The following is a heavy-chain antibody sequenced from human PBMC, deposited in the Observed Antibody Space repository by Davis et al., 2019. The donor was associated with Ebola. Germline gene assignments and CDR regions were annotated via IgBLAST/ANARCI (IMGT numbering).Heavy chain of an antibody. CDR3: ASQTVTTGWFDP. Sequence: SETLSLTCTVSGYSISSGYYWGWIRQPPGKGLEWIGSIYHSGNTYYNPSLKSRVTISVDTSKNQFSLKLSSVTAADTAVYYCASQTVTTGWFDPWGQGTLVTVSS. CDR1: GYSISSGYY. CDR2: IYHSGNT. V-gene: IGHV4-38-2*02. D-gene: IGHD4-17*01. J-gene: IGHJ5*02.